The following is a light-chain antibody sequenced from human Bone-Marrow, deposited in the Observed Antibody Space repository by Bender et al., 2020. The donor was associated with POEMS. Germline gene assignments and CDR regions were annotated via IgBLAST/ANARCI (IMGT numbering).Light chain of an antibody. CDR2: GNR. Sequence: QSVLTQPPSVSGAPGQKVTISCTGTSSNIGAGYDVHWYQHLPGTAPKLLIFGNRNRPSGVPDRFSGSKSGSSASLDITGLQTEDEADYYCQSHDNSLSASLFGGGTKLTVL. V-gene: IGLV1-40*01. J-gene: IGLJ3*02. CDR3: QSHDNSLSASL. CDR1: SSNIGAGYD.